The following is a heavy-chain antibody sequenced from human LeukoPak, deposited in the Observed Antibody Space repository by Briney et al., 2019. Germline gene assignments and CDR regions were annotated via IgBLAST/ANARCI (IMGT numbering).Heavy chain of an antibody. D-gene: IGHD1-26*01. CDR1: GGSISSYY. J-gene: IGHJ4*02. CDR3: ARSYSGSYYGAFDY. Sequence: KPSETLSLTCTVSGGSISSYYWSWIRQPPGKGLEWIGYIYYSGSTNYNPSLKSRVTISVDTSKNQFSLKLSSVAAADTAVYYCARSYSGSYYGAFDYWGQGTLVTVSS. V-gene: IGHV4-59*08. CDR2: IYYSGST.